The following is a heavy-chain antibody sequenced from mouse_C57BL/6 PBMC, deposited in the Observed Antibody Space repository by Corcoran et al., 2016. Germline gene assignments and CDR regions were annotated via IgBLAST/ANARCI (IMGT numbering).Heavy chain of an antibody. D-gene: IGHD1-3*01. V-gene: IGHV14-2*01. CDR3: ARDNYYLDY. J-gene: IGHJ2*01. Sequence: EVQLQQSGAELVKPGASDKLSCTASGINIKAYYMHWSKQRTEQGLEWIGMIDPEDGETKYAPRFQGKATITADTSANTAYLQLSSLTSDDTAGYYGARDNYYLDYWGQGTTLTVSS. CDR1: GINIKAYY. CDR2: IDPEDGET.